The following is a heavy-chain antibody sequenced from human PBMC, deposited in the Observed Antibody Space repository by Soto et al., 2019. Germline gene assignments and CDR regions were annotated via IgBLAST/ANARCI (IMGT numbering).Heavy chain of an antibody. CDR2: IWYDGSNK. D-gene: IGHD6-19*01. J-gene: IGHJ6*03. Sequence: GGSLRLSCAASGFTFDSYGMHWVRQAPGKGLEWVAVIWYDGSNKYYGDSVKGRFTISRDNSKNTLYLQMNGLRVEDTAVYYCARDTIAVAPDYMDVWGKGTTVTVSS. CDR3: ARDTIAVAPDYMDV. V-gene: IGHV3-33*01. CDR1: GFTFDSYG.